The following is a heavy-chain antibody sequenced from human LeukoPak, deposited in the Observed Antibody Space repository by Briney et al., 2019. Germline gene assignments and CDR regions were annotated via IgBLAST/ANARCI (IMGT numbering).Heavy chain of an antibody. CDR1: GASISDYY. D-gene: IGHD1-14*01. CDR3: AKTGRRGYFDL. V-gene: IGHV4-59*01. J-gene: IGHJ2*01. CDR2: VLFSGSH. Sequence: SETLSLTCNISGASISDYYWGWVRQSPVKGLEWIASVLFSGSHHYSPSLRSRVAISVDTSKNQFSLNLTSVTTADTAVYYCAKTGRRGYFDLWGRGTLVSVSS.